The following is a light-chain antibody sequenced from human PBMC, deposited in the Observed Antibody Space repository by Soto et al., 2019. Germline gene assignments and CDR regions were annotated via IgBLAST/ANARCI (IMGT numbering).Light chain of an antibody. J-gene: IGKJ5*01. V-gene: IGKV3-15*01. Sequence: EIVMTQSPATLSVSPGERATLSCRASQSISNLLAWYQQKPGQAPRLLIYGASTRATGFPDRFSGSGSGTEFTLTISSLQSEDFAVYYCQQYNNWPPITFGQGTRLEIK. CDR1: QSISNL. CDR3: QQYNNWPPIT. CDR2: GAS.